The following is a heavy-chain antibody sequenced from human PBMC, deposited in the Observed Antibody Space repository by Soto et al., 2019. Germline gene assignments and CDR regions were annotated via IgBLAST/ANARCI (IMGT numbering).Heavy chain of an antibody. D-gene: IGHD1-20*01. CDR3: ARAPRYQDDAFDI. CDR2: IYYSGST. J-gene: IGHJ3*02. V-gene: IGHV4-59*01. CDR1: GGSISSYY. Sequence: SETLSLTCTVSGGSISSYYWSWIRQPPGKGLEWIGYIYYSGSTNYNPSLKSRVTISVDTSKNQFSLKLSSVTAADTAVYYCARAPRYQDDAFDIWGQGTMVTVSS.